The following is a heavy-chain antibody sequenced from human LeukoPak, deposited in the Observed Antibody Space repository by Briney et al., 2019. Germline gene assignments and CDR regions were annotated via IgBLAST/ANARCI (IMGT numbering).Heavy chain of an antibody. J-gene: IGHJ6*03. V-gene: IGHV4-39*07. CDR2: IYYTGST. Sequence: SETLSLTCTVSGGSISSSSYYWGWIRQPPGKGLEWIGSIYYTGSTYYNPSLKSRVTISVDTSKNQFSLKLSSVTAADTAVYYCTREGYSSGWLDYYYYYYMDVWGKGTTVTVSS. D-gene: IGHD6-19*01. CDR1: GGSISSSSYY. CDR3: TREGYSSGWLDYYYYYYMDV.